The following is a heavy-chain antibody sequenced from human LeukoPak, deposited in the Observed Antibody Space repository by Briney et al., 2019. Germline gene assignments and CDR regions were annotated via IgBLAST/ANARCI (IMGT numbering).Heavy chain of an antibody. J-gene: IGHJ6*03. CDR2: FDPEDGET. Sequence: ASVKVSCKASGGTFSSYAISWVRQAPGKGLEWMGGFDPEDGETIYAQKFQGRVTMTEDTSTDTAYVELSSLRSEDTAVYYCATGSKGATRYYYYYMDVWGKGTTVTVSS. V-gene: IGHV1-24*01. CDR1: GGTFSSYA. CDR3: ATGSKGATRYYYYYMDV. D-gene: IGHD1-26*01.